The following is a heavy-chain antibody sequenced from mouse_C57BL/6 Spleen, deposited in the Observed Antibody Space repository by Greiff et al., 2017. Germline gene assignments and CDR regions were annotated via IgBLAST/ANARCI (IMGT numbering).Heavy chain of an antibody. J-gene: IGHJ4*01. CDR2: IRNKANGYTS. CDR3: ASSPWFPYAMDY. Sequence: EVKLVESGGGLVQPGGSLSLSCAASGFTFTDYYMSWVRQPPGTALEWLGFIRNKANGYTSEYSASVKGRFTISRDNSQSILYLQMNALRAEDRATYYCASSPWFPYAMDYWGQGTSVTVSS. V-gene: IGHV7-3*01. D-gene: IGHD2-2*01. CDR1: GFTFTDYY.